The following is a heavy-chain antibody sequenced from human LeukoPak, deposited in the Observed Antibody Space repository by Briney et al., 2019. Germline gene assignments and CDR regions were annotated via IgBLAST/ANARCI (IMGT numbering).Heavy chain of an antibody. CDR1: GYTFTNYG. D-gene: IGHD2-15*01. CDR2: ISTYNGNT. J-gene: IGHJ4*02. V-gene: IGHV1-18*01. CDR3: ARGDLLAVVPYW. Sequence: ASVKVSCKASGYTFTNYGISWVRQAPGQGLEWMGWISTYNGNTNYAQSLQGRVTMTTDTSTGTAYIELRSLRSEGTAVYYCARGDLLAVVPYWWGQGTLVTVSS.